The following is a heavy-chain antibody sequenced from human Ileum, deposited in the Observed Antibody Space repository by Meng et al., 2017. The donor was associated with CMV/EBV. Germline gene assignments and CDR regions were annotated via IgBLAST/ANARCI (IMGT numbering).Heavy chain of an antibody. CDR3: ARALGLGAVMPNYDAFDL. J-gene: IGHJ3*01. D-gene: IGHD6-19*01. V-gene: IGHV3-23*01. CDR2: INPGGTGT. Sequence: GGSLRLSCAASGFTFSTYSMTWVRQAPGKGLEWVSSINPGGTGTYYADSVKGRFTISRDNSKNALSLLMNSLRADDTAVYYCARALGLGAVMPNYDAFDLWGQGTVVTVSS. CDR1: GFTFSTYS.